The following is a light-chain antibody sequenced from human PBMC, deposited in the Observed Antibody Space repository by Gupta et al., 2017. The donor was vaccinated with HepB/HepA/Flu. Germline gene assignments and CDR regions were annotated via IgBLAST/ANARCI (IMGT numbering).Light chain of an antibody. CDR2: DVS. CDR1: SSDVGGYNY. V-gene: IGLV2-14*03. CDR3: SSYTSSSTV. Sequence: PASVSGSPGQSITISCTGTSSDVGGYNYVSWYQQHPGKAPKLMIYDVSNRPSGVSNRFSGSKSGNTASLTISGLQAEDDAYYYCSSYTSSSTVFGGGTKLTVL. J-gene: IGLJ2*01.